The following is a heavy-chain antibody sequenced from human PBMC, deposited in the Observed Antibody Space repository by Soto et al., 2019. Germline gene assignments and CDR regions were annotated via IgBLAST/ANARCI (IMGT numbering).Heavy chain of an antibody. Sequence: GGSLRLSCAAAGFTCSSYCMHWVRQAPGKGLEWVAAISYSNSYIYYAGSVKGRFTISRDNSKNSLYLQMNSLRAEDTAVYYCARDRGVLIYPSPDFDYWGQGTLVTVSS. V-gene: IGHV3-21*01. CDR3: ARDRGVLIYPSPDFDY. CDR2: ISYSNSYI. D-gene: IGHD3-16*01. CDR1: GFTCSSYC. J-gene: IGHJ4*02.